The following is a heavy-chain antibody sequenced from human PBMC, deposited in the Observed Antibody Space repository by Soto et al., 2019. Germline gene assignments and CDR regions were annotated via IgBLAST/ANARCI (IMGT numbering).Heavy chain of an antibody. CDR3: TKDMDDTRGWYGMDS. D-gene: IGHD6-19*01. CDR2: ISWNSDSI. CDR1: GFTFDDYA. Sequence: EVQLVESGGDLVQPGRSLRLSCAASGFTFDDYAMHWVRQAPGKGLEWVSSISWNSDSIGYADSVRGRFTISRDNAKNALYLQMNSLRGEDTALYYCTKDMDDTRGWYGMDSWGQGTLVTVSS. V-gene: IGHV3-9*01. J-gene: IGHJ4*02.